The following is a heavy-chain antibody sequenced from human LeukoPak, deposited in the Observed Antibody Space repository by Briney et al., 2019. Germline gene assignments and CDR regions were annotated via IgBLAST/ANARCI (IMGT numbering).Heavy chain of an antibody. J-gene: IGHJ4*02. D-gene: IGHD3-22*01. CDR2: INPNSGDT. CDR3: ARRYYDSSGYYYFDY. Sequence: GASVKVSCKASGYTFTGYYMHWVRQAPGQGLEWMGWINPNSGDTNYAQKFQGRVTMTRDTSISTAYMELSRLRSDDTAVYYCARRYYDSSGYYYFDYWGQGTLVTVSS. V-gene: IGHV1-2*02. CDR1: GYTFTGYY.